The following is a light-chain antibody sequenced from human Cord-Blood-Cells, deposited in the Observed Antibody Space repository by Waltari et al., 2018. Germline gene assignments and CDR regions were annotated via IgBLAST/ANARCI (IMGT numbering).Light chain of an antibody. CDR1: QSISSW. V-gene: IGKV1-5*03. CDR2: KAS. J-gene: IGKJ2*01. Sequence: DIQLNQSPSTLSASVGDRVTITCRASQSISSWLAWYQQKPGKAPKLLIYKASSLESWVPSRFSGSGSGTEFTLTISSLQPDDFATYYCQQYNSYSYTFGQGTKLEIK. CDR3: QQYNSYSYT.